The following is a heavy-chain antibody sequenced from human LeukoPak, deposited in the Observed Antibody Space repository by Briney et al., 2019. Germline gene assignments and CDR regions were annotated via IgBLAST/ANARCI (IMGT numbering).Heavy chain of an antibody. CDR1: GYSISSGYY. D-gene: IGHD1-1*01. CDR2: IHHSGST. Sequence: SETLSLTCTVSGYSISSGYYWGWIRQPPGKGLEWIGSIHHSGSTNYNPSLKSRVTISVDTSKNQFSLKLNSVTAADTAVYFCARRAYSAAYWKHFDYWGQGTLVTVSS. CDR3: ARRAYSAAYWKHFDY. J-gene: IGHJ4*02. V-gene: IGHV4-38-2*02.